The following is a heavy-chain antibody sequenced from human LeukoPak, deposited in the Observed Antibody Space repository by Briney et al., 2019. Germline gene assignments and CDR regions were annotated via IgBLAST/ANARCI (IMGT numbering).Heavy chain of an antibody. CDR2: ISYDGSNK. D-gene: IGHD3-10*01. V-gene: IGHV3-30*18. CDR3: AKGDELYYYYYGMDV. CDR1: GFTFSSYG. J-gene: IGHJ6*02. Sequence: GGSLRLSCAASGFTFSSYGMHWVRQAPGKGLEWVAVISYDGSNKYYADSVTGRFTISRDNSKNTLYLQMNSLRAEDTAVYYCAKGDELYYYYYGMDVWGQGTTVTVSS.